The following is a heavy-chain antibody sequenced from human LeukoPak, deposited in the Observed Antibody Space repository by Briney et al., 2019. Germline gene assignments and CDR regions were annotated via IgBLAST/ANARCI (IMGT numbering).Heavy chain of an antibody. CDR3: ARVGDGLNDAFDI. D-gene: IGHD5-24*01. CDR2: FNPKTGGT. J-gene: IGHJ3*02. Sequence: ASVKVSCKASGYIFTGHYMNWVRQVPGQGLEWMGRFNPKTGGTKYAQNFQGRVTMTRDTSISTTYMELSRLRPDDTAVYYCARVGDGLNDAFDIWGQGTMVTVSS. V-gene: IGHV1-2*06. CDR1: GYIFTGHY.